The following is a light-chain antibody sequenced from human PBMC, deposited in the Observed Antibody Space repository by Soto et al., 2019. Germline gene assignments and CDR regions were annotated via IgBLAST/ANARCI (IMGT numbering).Light chain of an antibody. CDR3: QQYGSSGT. CDR2: VAS. J-gene: IGKJ1*01. CDR1: QNVDRNY. V-gene: IGKV3-20*01. Sequence: EIVLTQSPGALSLAPGERASLSCRASQNVDRNYLAWYQQKPGQAPRLLIYVASNRATGIPDRFSGSGSGTDFTLTISRLEPEDFAVYYCQQYGSSGTFGQGTKVDIK.